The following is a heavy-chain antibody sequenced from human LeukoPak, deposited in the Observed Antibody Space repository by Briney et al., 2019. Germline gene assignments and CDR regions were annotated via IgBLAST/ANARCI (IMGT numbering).Heavy chain of an antibody. J-gene: IGHJ5*02. CDR2: IYYSGST. CDR1: GGSISSSSYY. CDR3: ARHGTTVTSYNWFDP. D-gene: IGHD4-17*01. V-gene: IGHV4-39*01. Sequence: SETLSLTCTVSGGSISSSSYYWGWLRQPPGKGLEWIGSIYYSGSTYYNPSLKSRVTISVDTSKNQFSLKLSSVTAADTAVYYCARHGTTVTSYNWFDPWGQGTLVTVSS.